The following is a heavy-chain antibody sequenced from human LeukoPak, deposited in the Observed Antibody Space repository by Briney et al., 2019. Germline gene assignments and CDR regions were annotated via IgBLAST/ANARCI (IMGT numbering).Heavy chain of an antibody. CDR1: GFTFSSYA. V-gene: IGHV3-30*04. CDR2: ISYDGSNK. Sequence: PGGSLRLSCAASGFTFSSYAMHWVRQAPGKGLEWVAVISYDGSNKYYADSVKGRFTISRDNSKNTLYLQMNSLGAEDTAVYYCARDRGSSGHKPYDYWGQGTLVTVSS. J-gene: IGHJ4*02. CDR3: ARDRGSSGHKPYDY. D-gene: IGHD6-19*01.